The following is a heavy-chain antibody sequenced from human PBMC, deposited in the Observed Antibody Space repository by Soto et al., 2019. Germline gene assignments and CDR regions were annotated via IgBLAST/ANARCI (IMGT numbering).Heavy chain of an antibody. CDR3: ARDCIKVVIKYYYYYYGMDA. J-gene: IGHJ6*02. D-gene: IGHD3-22*01. Sequence: PGGSLRLSCAASGFTFSSYAMHWVRQAPGKGLEWVAVISYDGSNKYYADSVKGRFTISRDNSKNTLYLQMNSLRAEDTAVYYCARDCIKVVIKYYYYYYGMDAWGQGTTVTVSS. CDR2: ISYDGSNK. CDR1: GFTFSSYA. V-gene: IGHV3-30-3*01.